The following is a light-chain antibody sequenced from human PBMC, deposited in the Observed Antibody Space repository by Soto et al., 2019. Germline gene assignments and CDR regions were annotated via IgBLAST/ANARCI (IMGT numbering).Light chain of an antibody. Sequence: EIVLTQSPGTLSLSPGERATLSCRASQSVSSSYLARYQQKPGQAPRLLIYGASSRATGIPDWFSSSGSGTDFTLTISRLEPEDFAVYYCQQYGSSPSLTFGGGTKVEIK. CDR3: QQYGSSPSLT. V-gene: IGKV3-20*01. J-gene: IGKJ4*01. CDR1: QSVSSSY. CDR2: GAS.